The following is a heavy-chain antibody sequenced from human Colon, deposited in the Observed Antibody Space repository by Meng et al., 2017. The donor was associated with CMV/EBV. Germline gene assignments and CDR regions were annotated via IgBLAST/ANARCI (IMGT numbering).Heavy chain of an antibody. D-gene: IGHD2-2*01. J-gene: IGHJ1*01. CDR1: GYTFTSYY. CDR2: INPSGGST. CDR3: ARVYCSSTSCSEYFQH. V-gene: IGHV1-46*01. Sequence: GYTFTSYYMHWVRQAPGQGLEWMGIINPSGGSTSYAQKFQGRVTMTRDTSTSTVYMELSSLRSEDTAVYYCARVYCSSTSCSEYFQHWGQGTLVTVSS.